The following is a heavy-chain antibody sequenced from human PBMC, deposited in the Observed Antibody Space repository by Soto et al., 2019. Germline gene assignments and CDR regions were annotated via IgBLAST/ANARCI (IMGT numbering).Heavy chain of an antibody. CDR3: ARELPPDL. CDR1: GFTVSSKY. Sequence: GGSLRLFCAASGFTVSSKYMNWVRQAPGKGLGWVSIIWSAGLTYYADSVRGRFTISRDISKNILFLQMNNLRAEDSAIYYCARELPPDLWGQGTLVTVS. J-gene: IGHJ5*02. CDR2: IWSAGLT. D-gene: IGHD2-15*01. V-gene: IGHV3-53*01.